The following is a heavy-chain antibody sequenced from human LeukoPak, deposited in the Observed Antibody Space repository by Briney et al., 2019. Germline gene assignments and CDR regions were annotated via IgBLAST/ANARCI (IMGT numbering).Heavy chain of an antibody. CDR1: GYTFTSYY. CDR3: ATSRTPRDYYDSSGYRPYYFDY. V-gene: IGHV1-46*01. D-gene: IGHD3-22*01. J-gene: IGHJ4*02. Sequence: ASVKVSCKASGYTFTSYYMHWVRQAPGQGLEWMGIINPSGGSTSYAQKFQGRVTMTRDTSTSTVYMELSSLRSEDTAVYYCATSRTPRDYYDSSGYRPYYFDYWGQGTLVTVSS. CDR2: INPSGGST.